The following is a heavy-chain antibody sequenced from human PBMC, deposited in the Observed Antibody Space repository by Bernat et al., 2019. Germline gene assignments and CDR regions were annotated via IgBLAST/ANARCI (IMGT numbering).Heavy chain of an antibody. D-gene: IGHD3-10*01. V-gene: IGHV1-18*01. CDR3: ARDFVSGSSPSGY. J-gene: IGHJ4*02. Sequence: QVQLVQSGTEVKKPGASVKVSCKASGYTFTTYGINWVRQAPGQGLEWLGWISTSNGATRCVEDLQDRITMTTDTSTSTAYLELRSLTSDDTAVYYCARDFVSGSSPSGYWGQGTLVTVSS. CDR1: GYTFTTYG. CDR2: ISTSNGAT.